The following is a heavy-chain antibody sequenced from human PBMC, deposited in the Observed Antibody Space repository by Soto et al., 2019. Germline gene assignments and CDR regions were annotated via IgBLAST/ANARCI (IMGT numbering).Heavy chain of an antibody. V-gene: IGHV1-69*08. CDR3: ARDDRILGPRYSGYDSSGFDP. CDR2: IIPILGIA. CDR1: GGTFSSYT. D-gene: IGHD5-12*01. Sequence: QVQLVQSGAEVKKPGSSVKVSCKASGGTFSSYTISWVRQAPGQGLEWMGRIIPILGIANYAQKFQGRVTITADKSTSTAYMEQSSLRSEDTALYYCARDDRILGPRYSGYDSSGFDPWGQGTLVTVSS. J-gene: IGHJ5*01.